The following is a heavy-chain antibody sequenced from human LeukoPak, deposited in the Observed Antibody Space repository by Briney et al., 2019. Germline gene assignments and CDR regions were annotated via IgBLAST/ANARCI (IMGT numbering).Heavy chain of an antibody. V-gene: IGHV3-30*18. CDR1: GFTFSSYG. CDR3: AKESQAGSGWPGAFDI. J-gene: IGHJ3*02. CDR2: ISYDGSNK. D-gene: IGHD6-19*01. Sequence: GGSLRLSCAASGFTFSSYGMHWVRQAPGKGLEWVAVISYDGSNKYYADSVKGRFTISRDNSKNTLYLQMNSLRAEDTAVYYCAKESQAGSGWPGAFDIWGQGTMVTVSS.